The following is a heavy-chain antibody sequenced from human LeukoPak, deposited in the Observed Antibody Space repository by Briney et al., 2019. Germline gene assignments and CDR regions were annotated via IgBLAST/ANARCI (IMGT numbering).Heavy chain of an antibody. CDR1: RYTFTDYF. CDR2: INPNSGGT. CDR3: ARDPGYSSPRGDY. V-gene: IGHV1-2*02. J-gene: IGHJ4*02. D-gene: IGHD5-18*01. Sequence: GASVKVSYQASRYTFTDYFMHWVRQAPGQGLEWMGWINPNSGGTHYAQKFQGRVTMTRDTSISTAYMELSRLRSDGTAVYYCARDPGYSSPRGDYWGQGTLVTVSS.